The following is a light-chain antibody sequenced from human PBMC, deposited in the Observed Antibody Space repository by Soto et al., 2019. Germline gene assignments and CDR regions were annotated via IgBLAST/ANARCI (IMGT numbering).Light chain of an antibody. CDR3: SSYTTSNTRQIV. Sequence: QSALTQPASVSGSPGQSITISCTGTSSDVGGYNYVSWYQHHPGKAPKLMIFDVSNRPSGVSNRFSGFKSGNTASLTISGLQPEDGADYYCSSYTTSNTRQIVFGTGTKVTVL. CDR2: DVS. CDR1: SSDVGGYNY. J-gene: IGLJ1*01. V-gene: IGLV2-14*03.